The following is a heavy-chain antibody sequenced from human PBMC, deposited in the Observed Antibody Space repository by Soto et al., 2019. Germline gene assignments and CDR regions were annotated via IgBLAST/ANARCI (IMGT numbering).Heavy chain of an antibody. D-gene: IGHD5-12*01. Sequence: GGSLRLSCLASGFSLSNSGMFWVRQAPGKGLEWISYISRSHSAIYYADSVKGRFTMSRDNAKNSIFLQMNSLTDEDRAVYYCATEGPNGYIPYDIEAWGQGVTVTVYS. J-gene: IGHJ5*02. CDR1: GFSLSNSG. CDR3: ATEGPNGYIPYDIEA. V-gene: IGHV3-48*02. CDR2: ISRSHSAI.